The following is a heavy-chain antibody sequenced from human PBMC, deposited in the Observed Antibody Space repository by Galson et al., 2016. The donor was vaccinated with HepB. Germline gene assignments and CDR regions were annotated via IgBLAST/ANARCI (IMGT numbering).Heavy chain of an antibody. V-gene: IGHV3-23*01. CDR2: ISGDGATT. CDR1: GFTFSTYA. J-gene: IGHJ4*02. D-gene: IGHD3-10*01. Sequence: SLRLSCAASGFTFSTYAMSWVRQAPGKGPEWVSAISGDGATTFYADSVKGRFTISRDNSKNTLYLQMNSLRAEDTAIYYCAKSLWSGHYYFDYWGQGDLVPCSS. CDR3: AKSLWSGHYYFDY.